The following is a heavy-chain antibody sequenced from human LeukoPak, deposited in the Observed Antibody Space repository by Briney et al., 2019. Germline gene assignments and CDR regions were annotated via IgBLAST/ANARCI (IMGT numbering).Heavy chain of an antibody. Sequence: ASVKVSCKASGYTFTSYGISWVRQAPGQGLEWMGWISAYNGNTNYAQKLQGRVTMTTDTSTSTAYMELRSLRSDDTAVYYCARVFTMVRGVIINHYYYYMDVWGEGTTVTISS. V-gene: IGHV1-18*01. D-gene: IGHD3-10*01. J-gene: IGHJ6*03. CDR1: GYTFTSYG. CDR2: ISAYNGNT. CDR3: ARVFTMVRGVIINHYYYYMDV.